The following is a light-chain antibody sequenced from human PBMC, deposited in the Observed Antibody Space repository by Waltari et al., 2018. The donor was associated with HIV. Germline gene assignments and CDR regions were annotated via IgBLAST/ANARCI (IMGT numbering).Light chain of an antibody. V-gene: IGLV3-25*03. Sequence: SYELTQPPSLSVSPGQTARITCSGDELSLQYGSRYQQKPGQAPVLVIYKDSERSSGIAERFSGSSSGTTVTLTISGAQAEDEAAYFCQSTDRSGSYIIFGGGTKLTVL. CDR3: QSTDRSGSYII. CDR2: KDS. CDR1: ELSLQY. J-gene: IGLJ2*01.